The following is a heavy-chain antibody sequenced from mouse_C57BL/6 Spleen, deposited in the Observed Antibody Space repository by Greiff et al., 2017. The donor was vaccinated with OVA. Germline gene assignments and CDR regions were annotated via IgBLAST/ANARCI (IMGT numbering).Heavy chain of an antibody. V-gene: IGHV1-69*01. CDR2: IDPSDSYT. CDR3: ARQLLYYFDY. CDR1: GYTFTSYW. D-gene: IGHD4-1*02. J-gene: IGHJ2*01. Sequence: VKLQQPGAELVMPGASVKLSCKASGYTFTSYWMHWVKQRPGQGLEWIGEIDPSDSYTNYNQKFKGKSTLTVDKSSSTAYMQLSSLTSEDSAVYYCARQLLYYFDYWGQGTTLTVSS.